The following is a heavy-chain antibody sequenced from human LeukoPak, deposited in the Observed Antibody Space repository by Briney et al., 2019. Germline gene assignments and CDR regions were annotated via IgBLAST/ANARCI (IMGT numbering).Heavy chain of an antibody. CDR2: IWYDGSNK. Sequence: GKSLRLSCAASGFTFSGFGTHWVRQAPGKGPEWVAVIWYDGSNKYYADSVKGRFTISRDNPKNTLYVQMNSLRAEDTAVYYCARGRGADYGGNSGYFDYWGQGTLVTVSS. D-gene: IGHD4-23*01. J-gene: IGHJ4*02. CDR3: ARGRGADYGGNSGYFDY. CDR1: GFTFSGFG. V-gene: IGHV3-33*01.